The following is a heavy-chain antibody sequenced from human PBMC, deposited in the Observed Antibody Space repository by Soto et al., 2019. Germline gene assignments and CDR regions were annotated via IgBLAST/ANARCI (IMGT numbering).Heavy chain of an antibody. V-gene: IGHV3-48*01. CDR3: ARGRPYGSGRYDMDV. Sequence: EVEVVESGGGLVQPGGSLRLSCAASGFTLSTYSMNWVRQAPGKGLEWVSDISSSGTTYYSDSVKGRFTISRDNDQSPLYLQLNSLRAEDTAVYFCARGRPYGSGRYDMDVWGQGTTVTVSS. D-gene: IGHD3-10*01. J-gene: IGHJ6*02. CDR2: ISSSGTT. CDR1: GFTLSTYS.